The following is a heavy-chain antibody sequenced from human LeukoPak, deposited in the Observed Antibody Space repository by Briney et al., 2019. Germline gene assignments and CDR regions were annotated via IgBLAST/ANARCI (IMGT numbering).Heavy chain of an antibody. CDR3: AKDDLYY. CDR2: IRYDGSNK. J-gene: IGHJ4*02. Sequence: VGSLRLSCAASGFTFSSYGMHWVRQAPGKGLEWVAFIRYDGSNKYFADSVRGRFTISRDNSKNTLYLQMNSLRAEDTAVYYCAKDDLYYWGQGTLVTVSS. D-gene: IGHD2-8*01. CDR1: GFTFSSYG. V-gene: IGHV3-30*02.